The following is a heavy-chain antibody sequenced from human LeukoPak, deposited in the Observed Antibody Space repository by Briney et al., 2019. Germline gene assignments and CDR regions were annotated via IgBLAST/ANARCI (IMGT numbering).Heavy chain of an antibody. V-gene: IGHV1-24*01. CDR2: FDPEDGET. CDR1: GYTLTELS. Sequence: ASVKVSCKVSGYTLTELSMHWVRQAPGKGLEWMGGFDPEDGETIYAQKFQGRVTMTEDTSTDTAYMELSSLRSEDTAVYYCARKALNLGALGYWGQGTLVTVSS. D-gene: IGHD3-16*01. J-gene: IGHJ4*02. CDR3: ARKALNLGALGY.